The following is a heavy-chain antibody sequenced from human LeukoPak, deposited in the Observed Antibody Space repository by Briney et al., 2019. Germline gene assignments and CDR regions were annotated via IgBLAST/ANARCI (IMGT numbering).Heavy chain of an antibody. J-gene: IGHJ4*02. CDR2: IYYSGST. CDR1: GGSIRSSSYY. D-gene: IGHD3-22*01. Sequence: SETLSLTCTVSGGSIRSSSYYWGWIRQPPGKGLEWIGSIYYSGSTYYNPSLKSRVTISVVTSKNQFSLKLSSVTAADTAVHYCARHSYYYDSSGYNYFDYWGQGTLVTVSS. CDR3: ARHSYYYDSSGYNYFDY. V-gene: IGHV4-39*01.